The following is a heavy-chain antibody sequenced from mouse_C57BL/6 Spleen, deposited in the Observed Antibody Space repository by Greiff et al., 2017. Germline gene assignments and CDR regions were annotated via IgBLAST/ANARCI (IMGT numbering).Heavy chain of an antibody. Sequence: VQLQQPGAELVRPGTSVKLSCKASGYTFTSYWMHWVKQRPGQGLEWIGVIDPSDSYTNYNQKFKGKATLTVDTSSSTAYMQLSSLTSEDSAVYYCARLGYYGSSYGYAMDYWGQGTSVTVSS. J-gene: IGHJ4*01. CDR1: GYTFTSYW. CDR2: IDPSDSYT. V-gene: IGHV1-59*01. CDR3: ARLGYYGSSYGYAMDY. D-gene: IGHD1-1*01.